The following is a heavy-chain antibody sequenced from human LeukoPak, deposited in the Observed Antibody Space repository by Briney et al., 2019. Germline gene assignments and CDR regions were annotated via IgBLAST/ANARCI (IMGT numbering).Heavy chain of an antibody. CDR2: IYPGDSDT. D-gene: IGHD3-3*01. Sequence: GGSLKISCKGSGYSFTSYWIGWVRQMPGKGLEWMGIIYPGDSDTRYSPSFQGQVTISADKSISTAYLQWSSLKASDTAMYYCARQADVYYDFWSGYYPESNWFDPWGQGTLVTVSS. J-gene: IGHJ5*02. V-gene: IGHV5-51*01. CDR3: ARQADVYYDFWSGYYPESNWFDP. CDR1: GYSFTSYW.